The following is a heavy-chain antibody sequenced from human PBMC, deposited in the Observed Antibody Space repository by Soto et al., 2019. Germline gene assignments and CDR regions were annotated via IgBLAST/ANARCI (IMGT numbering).Heavy chain of an antibody. CDR2: IHRTGSPV. CDR1: GFSFTDFY. J-gene: IGHJ4*02. Sequence: LRLSCATSGFSFTDFYMVWIRQAPGKGLEWISYIHRTGSPVYYVESVKGRFTLSRDNAKTSLSLQMNSLRAEDTAVYFCARLFYNWNSWVDSWGRGTLVTVSS. CDR3: ARLFYNWNSWVDS. D-gene: IGHD1-20*01. V-gene: IGHV3-11*01.